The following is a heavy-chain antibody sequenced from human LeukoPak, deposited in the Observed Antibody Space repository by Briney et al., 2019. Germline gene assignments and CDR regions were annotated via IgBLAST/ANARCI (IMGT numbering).Heavy chain of an antibody. CDR2: INHSGST. CDR3: ARRVFGVVTIAY. V-gene: IGHV4-34*01. D-gene: IGHD3-3*01. CDR1: GGSFSGYY. Sequence: SETLSLTCAVYGGSFSGYYWSWIRQPPGKGLEWIGEINHSGSTNYNPSLKSRVTISVDTSKNQFSLKLNSVTAADTAVYYCARRVFGVVTIAYWGRGALVTVSS. J-gene: IGHJ4*02.